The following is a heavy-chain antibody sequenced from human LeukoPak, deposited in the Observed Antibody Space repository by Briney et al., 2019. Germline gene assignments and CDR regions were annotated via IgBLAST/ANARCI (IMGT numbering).Heavy chain of an antibody. D-gene: IGHD3-3*01. CDR1: GFTFSSSA. CDR2: ISASGGST. V-gene: IGHV3-23*01. Sequence: GGSLRLSCAASGFTFSSSAMSWVRQVPGKGLEWVSGISASGGSTYYADSVRGRFTISRDNSKNTLYVQMNSLRDEDTAVYYCAREVWLGDFWSQGMDVWGQGTTVTVSS. CDR3: AREVWLGDFWSQGMDV. J-gene: IGHJ6*02.